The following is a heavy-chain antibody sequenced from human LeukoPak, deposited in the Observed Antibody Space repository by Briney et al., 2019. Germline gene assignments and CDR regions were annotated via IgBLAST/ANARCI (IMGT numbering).Heavy chain of an antibody. J-gene: IGHJ4*02. Sequence: GESLKISCKGSGYSFTSYWIGWVRQMPGKGLEWMGIIYPGDSDTRYSPSFQGQVTISADQFISTAYLQWSSLKASDTAVYYCARPSSGSYGNFDYWGQGTLVTVSS. D-gene: IGHD1-26*01. V-gene: IGHV5-51*01. CDR1: GYSFTSYW. CDR2: IYPGDSDT. CDR3: ARPSSGSYGNFDY.